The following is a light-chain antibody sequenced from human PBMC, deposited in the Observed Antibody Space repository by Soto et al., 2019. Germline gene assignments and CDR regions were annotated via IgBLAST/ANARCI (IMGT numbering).Light chain of an antibody. V-gene: IGKV1-5*01. CDR1: QNINSW. CDR3: QQFHSFSRT. J-gene: IGKJ1*01. Sequence: DIQMPQSPSTLSASVGDRVTITCRASQNINSWLAWYQQKPGKAPNLLIYDASTLESGVPSRFSGSGSGTEFTLTISSLQPEYFATYYCQQFHSFSRTFGQGTKVEVK. CDR2: DAS.